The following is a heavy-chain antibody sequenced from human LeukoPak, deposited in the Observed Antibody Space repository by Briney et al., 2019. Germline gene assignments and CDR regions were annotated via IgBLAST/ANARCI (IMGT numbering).Heavy chain of an antibody. CDR2: ISRDSSII. CDR3: ARVGGGYYSGFDY. J-gene: IGHJ4*02. D-gene: IGHD3-22*01. CDR1: GFTFSTYS. Sequence: GGSLRLSCAASGFTFSTYSITWVRQAPGKGLEWVSHISRDSSIIYYADPVKGRFTISRDDAKNSVFLHMNSLRAEDTAVYYCARVGGGYYSGFDYWGQGTLVTVSS. V-gene: IGHV3-48*04.